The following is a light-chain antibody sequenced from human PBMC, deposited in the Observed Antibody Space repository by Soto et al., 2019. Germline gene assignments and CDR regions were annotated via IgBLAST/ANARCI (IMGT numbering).Light chain of an antibody. CDR1: QGIIDY. Sequence: DIPMTQSPSSLSASVGDRVTITCRASQGIIDYLAGYQQKPGKAPKLLIYAASTLQSGVPSRFSGSGAGTDFTLTISSLQPEDVATYYCQKYNSAPRTFGQGAKVDIQ. J-gene: IGKJ1*01. CDR2: AAS. CDR3: QKYNSAPRT. V-gene: IGKV1-27*01.